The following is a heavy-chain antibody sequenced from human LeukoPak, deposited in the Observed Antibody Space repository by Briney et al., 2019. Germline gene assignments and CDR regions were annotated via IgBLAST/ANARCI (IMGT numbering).Heavy chain of an antibody. CDR3: AREGYYGSGSPPSLYFDY. CDR1: GFTFSSYA. J-gene: IGHJ4*02. D-gene: IGHD3-10*01. V-gene: IGHV3-30-3*01. Sequence: GGSLRLSCAASGFTFSSYAMHWVRQAPGKGLEWVAVTSSDLNVKLYADSVKGRFTTSRDNSRSTLYLQMNSLRPEDTAIYYCAREGYYGSGSPPSLYFDYWGQGTLVTVSS. CDR2: TSSDLNVK.